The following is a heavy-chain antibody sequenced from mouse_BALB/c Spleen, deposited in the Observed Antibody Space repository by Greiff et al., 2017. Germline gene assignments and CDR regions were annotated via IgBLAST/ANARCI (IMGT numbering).Heavy chain of an antibody. CDR2: IDPYNGGT. Sequence: VQLQQSGPELVKPGASVKVSCKASGYAFTSYNMYWVKQSHGKSLEWIGYIDPYNGGTSYNQKFKGKATLTVDKSSSTAYMHLNSLTSEDSAVYYCARGGYDYDDWFAYWGQGTLVTVSA. D-gene: IGHD2-4*01. CDR3: ARGGYDYDDWFAY. V-gene: IGHV1S135*01. J-gene: IGHJ3*01. CDR1: GYAFTSYN.